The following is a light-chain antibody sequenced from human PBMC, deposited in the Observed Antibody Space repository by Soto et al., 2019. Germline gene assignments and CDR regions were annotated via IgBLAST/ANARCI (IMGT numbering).Light chain of an antibody. CDR1: NSNIGAGYD. Sequence: QSARTQPPSVSGAPGQRVTISCTGSNSNIGAGYDVHWYLQLPGTAPKLLVYTNNNRPSGVPDRFSGSKSGTSASLAITGLQAEDEADYYCQSYDSRLSAYVFGTGTKVTVL. CDR3: QSYDSRLSAYV. CDR2: TNN. J-gene: IGLJ1*01. V-gene: IGLV1-40*01.